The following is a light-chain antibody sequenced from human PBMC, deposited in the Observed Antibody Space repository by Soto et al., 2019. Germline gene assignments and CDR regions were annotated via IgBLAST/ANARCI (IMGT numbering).Light chain of an antibody. CDR2: AAS. J-gene: IGKJ2*01. CDR3: QQYDTYPYT. Sequence: DIQMTQSPSSLSASVGDRDTITCRASQGVSLSLAWFQQKPGKVPRSLIYAASSLQNGVPSNFSGGGSGTDFTLTISSLQPEDFATYYCQQYDTYPYTFGQGTKLEIK. V-gene: IGKV1-16*02. CDR1: QGVSLS.